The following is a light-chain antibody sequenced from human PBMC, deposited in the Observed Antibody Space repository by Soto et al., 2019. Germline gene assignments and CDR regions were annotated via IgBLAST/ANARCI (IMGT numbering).Light chain of an antibody. V-gene: IGKV1-6*01. CDR3: LKDYNSPRT. J-gene: IGKJ1*01. CDR1: QGIRND. Sequence: AVQMTQSPSTLSASVGDRVTITCRASQGIRNDLGWYQQKPGKAPKLLIYAASSLQSGVPSRFSGSGSGTDFTLTISSLQPEDFATYYCLKDYNSPRTFGQGTKVEI. CDR2: AAS.